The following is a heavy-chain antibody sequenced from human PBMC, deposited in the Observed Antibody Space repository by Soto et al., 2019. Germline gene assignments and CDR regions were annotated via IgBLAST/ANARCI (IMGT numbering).Heavy chain of an antibody. CDR1: GYTFSSYD. CDR3: AREVPMIVSS. Sequence: QVQLVQSGAEVKKPGATVKVSCKASGYTFSSYDVNLVRQATGQGIEWMGWMNPNSGNTGYAQKFQGRVTMTRNTSRRTAYMDLMSLRSEDTAVYYSAREVPMIVSSWGQGTLVTVSS. CDR2: MNPNSGNT. D-gene: IGHD3-22*01. V-gene: IGHV1-8*01. J-gene: IGHJ4*02.